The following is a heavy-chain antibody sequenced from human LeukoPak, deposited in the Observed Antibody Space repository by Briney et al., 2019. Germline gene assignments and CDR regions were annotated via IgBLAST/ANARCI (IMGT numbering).Heavy chain of an antibody. CDR3: ARGIAAAGPFDY. CDR1: GGSFSGYY. Sequence: KPSETLSLTCAVYGGSFSGYYWSWIRQPPGKGLEWIGEINHSGSTNYNPSLKSRVTISVDTSKNQFSLKLSSVTAADTAVYYCARGIAAAGPFDYRGQGTLVTVSS. V-gene: IGHV4-34*01. D-gene: IGHD6-13*01. J-gene: IGHJ4*02. CDR2: INHSGST.